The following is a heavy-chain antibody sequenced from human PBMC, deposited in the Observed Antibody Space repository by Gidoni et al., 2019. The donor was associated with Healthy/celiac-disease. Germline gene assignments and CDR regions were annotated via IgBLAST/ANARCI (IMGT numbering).Heavy chain of an antibody. CDR3: ARGAGTMVRGDPLFDY. D-gene: IGHD3-10*01. CDR2: INHSGST. J-gene: IGHJ4*02. CDR1: GGSFSGYY. V-gene: IGHV4-34*01. Sequence: QVQLQQWGAGLLKPSETLSLTCAVYGGSFSGYYWRWIRQPPGKGLEWIGEINHSGSTNYNPYLKSRVTISVDTSKNQFSLKLSAVTAEDTAVYYCARGAGTMVRGDPLFDYWGQGTLVTVSS.